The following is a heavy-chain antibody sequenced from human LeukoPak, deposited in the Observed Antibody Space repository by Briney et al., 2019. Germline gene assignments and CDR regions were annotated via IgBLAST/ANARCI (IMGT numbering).Heavy chain of an antibody. J-gene: IGHJ4*02. CDR3: AKDRSYGYGEPFDY. V-gene: IGHV3-23*01. D-gene: IGHD5-18*01. CDR2: ISGSGDST. Sequence: GGSLRLSCAASGFSFSSYAMSWVRQAPGKGLEWVSGISGSGDSTYYVDSVKGRFTISRDNSKNTLYLQMNSLRAEDTAVYYCAKDRSYGYGEPFDYWGQGTLVTVSS. CDR1: GFSFSSYA.